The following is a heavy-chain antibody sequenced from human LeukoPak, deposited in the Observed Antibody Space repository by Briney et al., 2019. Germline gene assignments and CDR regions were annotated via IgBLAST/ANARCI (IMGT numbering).Heavy chain of an antibody. CDR1: GGSISSYY. Sequence: SETLSLTCTVSGGSISSYYWSWIRQPPGKGLEWIGYIYYSGSTNYNPSLKSRVTISVDTSKNQFSLKLSSVTAADTAVYYCAIASDYGSGSYLGYYYYYYMDVWGKGTTVTVSS. CDR3: AIASDYGSGSYLGYYYYYYMDV. D-gene: IGHD3-10*01. J-gene: IGHJ6*03. V-gene: IGHV4-59*01. CDR2: IYYSGST.